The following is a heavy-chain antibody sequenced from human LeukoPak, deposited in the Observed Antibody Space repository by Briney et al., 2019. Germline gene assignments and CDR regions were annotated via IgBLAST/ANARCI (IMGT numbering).Heavy chain of an antibody. CDR2: ISYDGSNK. CDR1: GFTFSSYA. V-gene: IGHV3-30-3*01. CDR3: ARDRYYDSSGRYDAFDI. Sequence: GRSLRLSCAASGFTFSSYAMHWVRQAPGKGLEGVAVISYDGSNKYYADSVKGRFTISRDNSKNTLYLQMNSLRAEDTAVYYCARDRYYDSSGRYDAFDIWGQGTMVTVSS. D-gene: IGHD3-22*01. J-gene: IGHJ3*02.